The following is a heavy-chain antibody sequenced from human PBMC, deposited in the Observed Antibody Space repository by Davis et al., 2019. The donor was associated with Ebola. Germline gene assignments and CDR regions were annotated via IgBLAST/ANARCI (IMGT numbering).Heavy chain of an antibody. J-gene: IGHJ5*02. CDR3: VRGILVAGWVFDP. CDR2: TYYRSKWYN. D-gene: IGHD6-13*01. V-gene: IGHV6-1*01. Sequence: SQTLSLTCAISGDSVSSNSVVWNWIRQSPSRGLEWLGRTYYRSKWYNDYAVSVKSRISINPDTSKNQFSLQLKSVTPEDTAVYYCVRGILVAGWVFDPWGQGTLVTVSS. CDR1: GDSVSSNSVV.